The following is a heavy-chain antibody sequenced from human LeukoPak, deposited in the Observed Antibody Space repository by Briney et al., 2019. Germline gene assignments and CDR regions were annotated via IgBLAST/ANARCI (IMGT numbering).Heavy chain of an antibody. J-gene: IGHJ6*02. Sequence: PGRSLRLSCAASGFTFDDYAMHWVRQAPGKGLEWVSGISWNSGTIGYADSVKGRFTISRDNAKNSLYLQMNSLRAEDTALYYCAKDHKVVSYYYGMDVWGQGTTVTVSS. CDR2: ISWNSGTI. CDR1: GFTFDDYA. CDR3: AKDHKVVSYYYGMDV. V-gene: IGHV3-9*01. D-gene: IGHD2-2*01.